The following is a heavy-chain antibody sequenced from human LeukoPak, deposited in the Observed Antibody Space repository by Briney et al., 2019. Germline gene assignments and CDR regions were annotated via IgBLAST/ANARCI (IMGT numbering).Heavy chain of an antibody. CDR1: GYTFTSHY. J-gene: IGHJ5*02. CDR2: ISPSGGIT. V-gene: IGHV1-46*01. D-gene: IGHD2-2*01. Sequence: ASVKVSCKASGYTFTSHYIHWVRQAPGQGLEWMGIISPSGGITTYAQKFQGRVTMTRDTSTSTVYMELHSLRSDDTAVYYCARGQGVYCSTANCYPWFDPWGQGTLVTVSS. CDR3: ARGQGVYCSTANCYPWFDP.